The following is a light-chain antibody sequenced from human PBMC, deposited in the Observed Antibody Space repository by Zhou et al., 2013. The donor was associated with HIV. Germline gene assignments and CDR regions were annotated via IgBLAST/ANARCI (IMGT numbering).Light chain of an antibody. CDR2: KAS. CDR3: QQYNTFSPGS. J-gene: IGKJ2*03. Sequence: DIQMTQSPSSVSASVGDRITITCRASQGISKWLAWYQQKPGKAPKLLIYKASTLERGVPSRFSGSGSGTEFTLTISSLQPDDVATYYCQQYNTFSPGSYGQGTKLEIK. V-gene: IGKV1-5*03. CDR1: QGISKW.